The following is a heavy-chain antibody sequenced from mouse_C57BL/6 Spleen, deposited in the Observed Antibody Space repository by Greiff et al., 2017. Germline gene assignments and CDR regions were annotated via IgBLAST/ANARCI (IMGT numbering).Heavy chain of an antibody. J-gene: IGHJ2*01. CDR3: ARDRDYFDY. CDR1: GYTFTSYW. V-gene: IGHV1-69*01. Sequence: QVHVKQPGAELVLPGASAQLSCKASGYTFTSYWMHWVKQRPGQGLEWIGEIDPSDSYTNYNQKFKGKSTLTVDKSSSTAYMQLSSLTSEDSAVYYCARDRDYFDYWGQGTTLTVSS. CDR2: IDPSDSYT.